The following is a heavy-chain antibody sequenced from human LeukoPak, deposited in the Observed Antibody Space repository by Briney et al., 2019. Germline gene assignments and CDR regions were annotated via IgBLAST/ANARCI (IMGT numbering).Heavy chain of an antibody. V-gene: IGHV3-23*01. Sequence: GGSLRLSCEASGFTFSSSAMTWVRQAPGKGLVWVSSVGGDGYTYYADSMRGRSSISRDTSKNTLYLQMNSLRGEDTAVYYCAKGGISEDGLDYWGQGTLVTVSS. J-gene: IGHJ4*02. CDR2: VGGDGYT. D-gene: IGHD6-13*01. CDR3: AKGGISEDGLDY. CDR1: GFTFSSSA.